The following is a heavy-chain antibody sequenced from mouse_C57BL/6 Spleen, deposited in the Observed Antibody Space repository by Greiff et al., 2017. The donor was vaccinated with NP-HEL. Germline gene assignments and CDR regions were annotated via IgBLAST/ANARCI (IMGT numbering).Heavy chain of an antibody. CDR2: LVPNSGGT. J-gene: IGHJ3*01. D-gene: IGHD1-1*01. V-gene: IGHV1-72*01. CDR3: ARDYGSSLWFAY. CDR1: GYTFTSYW. Sequence: QVQLQQPGAELVKPGASVKLSCKASGYTFTSYWMHWVKPRPGLGLEWIGRLVPNSGGTKYTEKFKNKATLTVDKPSSTAYMQLSSLTSEDSAVYYCARDYGSSLWFAYWGQGTLVTVSA.